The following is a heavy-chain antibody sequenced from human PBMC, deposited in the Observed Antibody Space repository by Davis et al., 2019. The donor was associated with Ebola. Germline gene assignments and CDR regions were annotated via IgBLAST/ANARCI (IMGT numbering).Heavy chain of an antibody. J-gene: IGHJ5*02. Sequence: PSETLSLTCTVSGGSISSGDYYWSWIRQPPGKGLEWIGYIYYSGSTYYNPSLKSRVTISVDTSKNQFSLKLSSVTAADTAVYYCASAQGYCSGGSCYLNWFDPWGQGTLVTVSS. CDR1: GGSISSGDYY. CDR3: ASAQGYCSGGSCYLNWFDP. CDR2: IYYSGST. V-gene: IGHV4-30-4*01. D-gene: IGHD2-15*01.